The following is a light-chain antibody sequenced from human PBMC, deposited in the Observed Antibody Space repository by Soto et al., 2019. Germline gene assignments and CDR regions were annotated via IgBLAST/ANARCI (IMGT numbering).Light chain of an antibody. J-gene: IGLJ2*01. CDR2: LNSDGSH. CDR1: SGHSSYA. V-gene: IGLV4-69*01. Sequence: QPVLTQSPSASASLGASVKLTCTLSSGHSSYAIAWHQQQPEKGPRYLMKLNSDGSHSKGDGIPDRFSGSSSGAERYLTISSLQSEDEADYYCQTCGTSILFGGGTKLTVL. CDR3: QTCGTSIL.